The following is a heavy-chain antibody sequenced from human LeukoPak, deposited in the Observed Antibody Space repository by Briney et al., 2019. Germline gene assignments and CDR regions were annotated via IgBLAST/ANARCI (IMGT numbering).Heavy chain of an antibody. V-gene: IGHV4-59*02. CDR1: GGSVTSYY. CDR3: ARVSRSGSYFGVFEI. CDR2: ISNSETT. J-gene: IGHJ3*02. D-gene: IGHD1-26*01. Sequence: SETLALTCSVSGGSVTSYYWNWVRQTPGKGLEWIGYISNSETTDYGPSFKSRVTMSLDTSKNQFSLKLSSVTAADTGVYYCARVSRSGSYFGVFEIWGQGKMVTVSS.